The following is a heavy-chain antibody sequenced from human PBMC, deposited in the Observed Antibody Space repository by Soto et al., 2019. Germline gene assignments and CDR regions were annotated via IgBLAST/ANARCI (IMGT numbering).Heavy chain of an antibody. CDR1: GDTFKNSV. J-gene: IGHJ6*02. Sequence: QVQLVQSGVEVKKPWSSVRVSCKASGDTFKNSVISWVRQAPGQGLEWMGGTIPLFGTTDYAQKFQGRLTITTDESTTTAYMEVSRLTSEDTAVYYCVAELDFGKLSVVWGQGTTVIVSS. V-gene: IGHV1-69*01. D-gene: IGHD3-10*01. CDR2: TIPLFGTT. CDR3: VAELDFGKLSVV.